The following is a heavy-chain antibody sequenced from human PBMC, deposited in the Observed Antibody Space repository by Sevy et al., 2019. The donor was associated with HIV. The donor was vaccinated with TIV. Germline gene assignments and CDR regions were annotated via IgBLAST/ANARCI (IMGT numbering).Heavy chain of an antibody. V-gene: IGHV3-30*02. CDR3: AKEDDAFDV. Sequence: GGSLRLSCVASGFTFDMYAMHWVRQAPGKGLECVAGLWSHGRREYYAEFAKGRFTVSRDNSKNTVYLHMDSLRTDDTAVYYCAKEDDAFDVWGQGTMVTVSS. CDR1: GFTFDMYA. CDR2: LWSHGRRE. J-gene: IGHJ3*01.